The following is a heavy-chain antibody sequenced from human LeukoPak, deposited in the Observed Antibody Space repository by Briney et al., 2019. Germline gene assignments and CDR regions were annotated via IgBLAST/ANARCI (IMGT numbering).Heavy chain of an antibody. CDR1: GGSFSGYY. Sequence: TSETLSLTCAVYGGSFSGYYWSWIRQPPGKGLEWIGEINHSGSTNYNPSLKSRVTISVDTSKNQFSLKLSSVTAADTAVYYCARDSMARDAFDIWGQGTMVTVSS. CDR3: ARDSMARDAFDI. D-gene: IGHD2/OR15-2a*01. CDR2: INHSGST. V-gene: IGHV4-34*01. J-gene: IGHJ3*02.